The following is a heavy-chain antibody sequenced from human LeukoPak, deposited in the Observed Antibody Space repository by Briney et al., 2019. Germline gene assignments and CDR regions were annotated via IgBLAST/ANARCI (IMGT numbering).Heavy chain of an antibody. D-gene: IGHD2-15*01. CDR1: GGSISSSSYY. J-gene: IGHJ4*02. Sequence: SETLSLTCTVSGGSISSSSYYWGWIRQPPGKGLEWIGYIYYSGSTNYNPSLKSRVTISVDTSKNQFSLKLSSVTAADTAVYYCARPGYCSGGSCAWHYWGQGTLVTVSS. V-gene: IGHV4-61*05. CDR2: IYYSGST. CDR3: ARPGYCSGGSCAWHY.